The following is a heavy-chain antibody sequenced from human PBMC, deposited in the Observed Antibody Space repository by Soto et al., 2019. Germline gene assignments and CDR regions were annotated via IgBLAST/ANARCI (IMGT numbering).Heavy chain of an antibody. J-gene: IGHJ4*02. D-gene: IGHD6-19*01. CDR1: GGTFSSYT. V-gene: IGHV1-69*02. Sequence: QGQLVQSGAEVKKPGSSVQVSCKASGGTFSSYTISWVRQAPGQGLEWVGRIIPILGIANYAQKLQDRVTITADKTTSTAYMEMSSLRSEDTAVYYCARAGGGYSSGWSNYWGQGTLVTVAS. CDR3: ARAGGGYSSGWSNY. CDR2: IIPILGIA.